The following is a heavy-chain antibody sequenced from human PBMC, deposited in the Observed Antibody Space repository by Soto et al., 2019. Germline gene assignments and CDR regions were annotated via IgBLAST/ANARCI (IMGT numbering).Heavy chain of an antibody. CDR2: ITKTGTTI. CDR1: GFTFGDFY. J-gene: IGHJ4*02. D-gene: IGHD3-16*01. CDR3: ARPNWNSRGGVYNL. V-gene: IGHV3-11*01. Sequence: QARLVESGGGLVEPGGSLRLSCTASGFTFGDFYMMWFRQAPGRGLEWILYITKTGTTIYHADPVKGRFSVSRDNARSSLYLQMNSLRAEDTAVYYCARPNWNSRGGVYNLWGQGTLVTVSS.